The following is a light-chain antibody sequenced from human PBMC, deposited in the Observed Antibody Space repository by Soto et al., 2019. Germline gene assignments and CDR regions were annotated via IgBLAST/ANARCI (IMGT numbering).Light chain of an antibody. CDR3: QQYGSSPCT. CDR2: GAS. Sequence: EIVLTQSPGTLSLSPGERATLSCRASQSVSSTYLAWYQQKPGQAPRLLIYGASSRATGIPDRFSGSGSGTDFTLTISRLESVDFAVYYCQQYGSSPCTFAQGTKLEIK. V-gene: IGKV3-20*01. CDR1: QSVSSTY. J-gene: IGKJ2*02.